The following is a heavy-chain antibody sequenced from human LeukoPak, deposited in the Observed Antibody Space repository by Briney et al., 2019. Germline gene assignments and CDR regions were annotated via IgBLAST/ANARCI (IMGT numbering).Heavy chain of an antibody. Sequence: SETLSLTCTVSGGSISSYYWSWIRQPPGKGLEWIGYIYYSGSTNYNPSLKGRVTISVDTSKNQFSLKLSSVTAADTAVYYCARRNPSERYDSSGYCAFDIWGQGTMVTVSS. CDR2: IYYSGST. J-gene: IGHJ3*02. CDR3: ARRNPSERYDSSGYCAFDI. D-gene: IGHD3-22*01. CDR1: GGSISSYY. V-gene: IGHV4-59*08.